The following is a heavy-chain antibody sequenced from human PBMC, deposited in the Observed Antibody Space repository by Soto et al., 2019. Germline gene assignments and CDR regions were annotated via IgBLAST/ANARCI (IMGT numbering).Heavy chain of an antibody. J-gene: IGHJ4*02. V-gene: IGHV1-18*01. CDR2: ISAYNGNA. D-gene: IGHD3-9*01. CDR1: GYTFTSYG. Sequence: QVQLVQSGAEVKKPGASVKVSCKASGYTFTSYGISWVRQAPGQGLEWMGWISAYNGNAKYAQNLQDRVTITTDTSTTTGNMELRSLRSDDTAVYFWARDYSIFTGYSPCDYWGQGNLVSVSA. CDR3: ARDYSIFTGYSPCDY.